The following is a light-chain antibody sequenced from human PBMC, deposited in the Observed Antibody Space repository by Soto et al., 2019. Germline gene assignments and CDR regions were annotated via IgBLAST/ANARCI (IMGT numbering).Light chain of an antibody. V-gene: IGKV3-20*01. Sequence: EIVLTQSPGIMYLSPGERATLSCRASQTVGRSYLAWYQQKPGQAPRLLIFGTSTRATGIPDRFSGGGSGTHFTLTISSLAPEDFSVYYCHQYGTAPLTFGPGTKVDIK. J-gene: IGKJ3*01. CDR2: GTS. CDR1: QTVGRSY. CDR3: HQYGTAPLT.